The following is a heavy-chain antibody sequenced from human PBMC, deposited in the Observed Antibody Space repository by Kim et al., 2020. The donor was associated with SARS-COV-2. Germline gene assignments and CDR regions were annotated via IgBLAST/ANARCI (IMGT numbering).Heavy chain of an antibody. J-gene: IGHJ4*02. Sequence: LKSRVTISVDTSKNQFSLKLSSVTAADTAVYYCARHSRDWLQVSPYYFDYWGQGTLVTVSS. CDR3: ARHSRDWLQVSPYYFDY. V-gene: IGHV4-39*01. D-gene: IGHD5-12*01.